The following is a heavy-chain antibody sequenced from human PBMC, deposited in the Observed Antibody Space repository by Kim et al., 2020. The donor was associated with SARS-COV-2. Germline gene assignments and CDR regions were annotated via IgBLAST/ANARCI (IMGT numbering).Heavy chain of an antibody. D-gene: IGHD6-19*01. J-gene: IGHJ3*02. CDR1: GGSISSSSYY. CDR3: AKQWLPHDAFDI. V-gene: IGHV4-39*01. CDR2: IYYSGST. Sequence: SETLSLTCTVSGGSISSSSYYWGWIRQPPGKGLEWIGSIYYSGSTYYNPSLKSRVTISVDTSKNQFSLKLSSVTATDTAVYYCAKQWLPHDAFDIWGQGT.